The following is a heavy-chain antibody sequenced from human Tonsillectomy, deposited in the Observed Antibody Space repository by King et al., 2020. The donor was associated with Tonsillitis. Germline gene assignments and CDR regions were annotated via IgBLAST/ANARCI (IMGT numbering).Heavy chain of an antibody. V-gene: IGHV4-59*08. CDR3: ARRDYDFWSGPTEDYYYYYMDV. CDR2: IYYSGST. CDR1: GGSISSYY. D-gene: IGHD3-3*01. Sequence: VQLQESGPGLVKPPETLSLTCTVSGGSISSYYWSWIRQPPGKGLEWIGYIYYSGSTNYNPSLKSRVTISVDTSKNQFSLKLSSVTAADTAVYYCARRDYDFWSGPTEDYYYYYMDVWGKGTTVTVSS. J-gene: IGHJ6*03.